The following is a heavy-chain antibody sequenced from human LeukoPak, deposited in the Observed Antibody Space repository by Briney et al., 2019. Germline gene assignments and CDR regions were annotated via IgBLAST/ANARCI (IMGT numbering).Heavy chain of an antibody. Sequence: ASVKVSCKASGYTFTGYYMHWVQQAPGQGLEWMGWINPNSGGTSYAQKFQGRVTMTRDTSISTAYMELNRLRSDDTAVYYCASSTEYCSSTSCYEETHAFDYWGQGTLVTVSS. V-gene: IGHV1-2*02. J-gene: IGHJ4*02. CDR3: ASSTEYCSSTSCYEETHAFDY. D-gene: IGHD2-2*01. CDR1: GYTFTGYY. CDR2: INPNSGGT.